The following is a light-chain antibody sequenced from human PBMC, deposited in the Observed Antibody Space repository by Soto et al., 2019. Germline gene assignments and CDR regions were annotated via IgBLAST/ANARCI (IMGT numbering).Light chain of an antibody. CDR1: QSISSW. CDR2: DAS. J-gene: IGKJ1*01. V-gene: IGKV1-5*01. CDR3: QKYNSYSRT. Sequence: DIQMTQSPSTLSASVGDRVTITCRASQSISSWLAWYQQKPGKAPKLLIYDASSLESGVPSRFSGSGSGTEFTLSISSLPPDYFATYYCQKYNSYSRTFGQGTKVEIK.